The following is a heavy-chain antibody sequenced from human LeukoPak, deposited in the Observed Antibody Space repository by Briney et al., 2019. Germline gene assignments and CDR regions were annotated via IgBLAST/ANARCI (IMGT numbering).Heavy chain of an antibody. CDR1: GFTFSSYA. CDR3: ARGYCGGDCYGD. CDR2: ISSSSSHI. J-gene: IGHJ1*01. V-gene: IGHV3-21*01. D-gene: IGHD2-21*02. Sequence: GGSLRLSCAASGFTFSSYAMNWVRQAPGKGLEWVSSISSSSSHIYYADSVKGRFTISRDNTRNSLYLQMNSLRAEDMAVYYCARGYCGGDCYGDWGQGTLVTVSS.